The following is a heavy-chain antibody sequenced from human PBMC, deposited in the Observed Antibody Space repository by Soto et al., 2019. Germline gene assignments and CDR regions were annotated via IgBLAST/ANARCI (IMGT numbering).Heavy chain of an antibody. CDR1: GASITQYY. J-gene: IGHJ4*02. CDR3: ARQPGYYDTSTGYSTYYFDY. Sequence: TVSGASITQYYWNWIRQSPGKGLEWIVSVSSTGSTVYNPSLTSRVTVSLDTSKNQFSLTLNSVTAADTAVYYCARQPGYYDTSTGYSTYYFDYWGQGTPVTVSS. CDR2: VSSTGST. V-gene: IGHV4-59*08. D-gene: IGHD3-9*01.